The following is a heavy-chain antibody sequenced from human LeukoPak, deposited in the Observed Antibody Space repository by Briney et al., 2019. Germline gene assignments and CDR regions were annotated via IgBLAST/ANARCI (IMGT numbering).Heavy chain of an antibody. CDR3: ARGRWEAAAGYYFEY. V-gene: IGHV1-3*01. CDR2: VNAGNGHT. D-gene: IGHD6-13*01. J-gene: IGHJ4*02. CDR1: GYTFSNYA. Sequence: ASVKVSCKASGYTFSNYAMNWVRQAPGQRLEWVGWVNAGNGHTKYSQKFQGRVIITRDTSASTAYVELRSLRSEGTAVYYCARGRWEAAAGYYFEYWGQGTLVTVSS.